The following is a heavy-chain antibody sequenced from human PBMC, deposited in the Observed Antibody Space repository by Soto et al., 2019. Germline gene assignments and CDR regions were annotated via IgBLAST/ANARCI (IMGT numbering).Heavy chain of an antibody. J-gene: IGHJ4*02. V-gene: IGHV3-11*05. CDR3: AKALYYYDTNGYYYGFDY. CDR1: GFTFSNAW. CDR2: ISHSDSYT. D-gene: IGHD3-22*01. Sequence: RLSCAASGFTFSNAWMSWVRQAPGKGLEWVSYISHSDSYTNYADSVKGRFTISRDNSKNTLFLQMDSLRAEDMAIYYCAKALYYYDTNGYYYGFDYWGRGTLVTVSS.